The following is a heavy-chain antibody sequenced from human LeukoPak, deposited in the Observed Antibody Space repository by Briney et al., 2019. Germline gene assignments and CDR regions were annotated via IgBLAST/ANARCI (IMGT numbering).Heavy chain of an antibody. CDR1: GFTVSSNY. V-gene: IGHV3-66*02. CDR2: IYSGGSA. D-gene: IGHD5-24*01. CDR3: ARDDTISGYYYYYMDV. J-gene: IGHJ6*03. Sequence: GGSLRLSCAASGFTVSSNYMSWVRQAPGKGLEWVSVIYSGGSAYYADSVKGRFTISRDNSKNTLYLQMNSLRAEDTAVYHCARDDTISGYYYYYMDVWGKGTTVTVSS.